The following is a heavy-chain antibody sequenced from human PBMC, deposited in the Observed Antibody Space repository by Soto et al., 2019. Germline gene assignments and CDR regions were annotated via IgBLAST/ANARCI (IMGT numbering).Heavy chain of an antibody. J-gene: IGHJ4*02. CDR1: GFTFSSYV. V-gene: IGHV3-23*01. CDR3: AKGWGDY. CDR2: IGGSSR. Sequence: EVQLLESGGGLVQPGGSLRLSCAASGFTFSSYVMSWVRQAPGKGLEWVSGIGGSSRYYADSVKGRFTISRDNSKNTLYLQMNSLRAEDTAIYYCAKGWGDYWGQGTLVTVSS. D-gene: IGHD3-16*01.